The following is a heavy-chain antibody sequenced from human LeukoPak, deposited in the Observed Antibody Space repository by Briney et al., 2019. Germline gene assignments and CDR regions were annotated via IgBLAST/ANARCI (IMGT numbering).Heavy chain of an antibody. D-gene: IGHD3-22*01. CDR1: GGSISSSSYY. J-gene: IGHJ6*03. CDR3: VAFYDSSYYMDV. V-gene: IGHV4-39*07. CDR2: IYYGGST. Sequence: SETLSLTCTVSGGSISSSSYYWGWMRQPPGKGLEWIGSIYYGGSTYYNPSLKSRVSISIDTSKSQFFLKLSSVTAADTAVYYSVAFYDSSYYMDVWGKGTTVTVSS.